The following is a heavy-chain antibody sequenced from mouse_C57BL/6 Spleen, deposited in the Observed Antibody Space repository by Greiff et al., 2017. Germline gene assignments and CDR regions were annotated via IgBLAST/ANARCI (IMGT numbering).Heavy chain of an antibody. CDR3: ARSPGDY. CDR2: INPNNGGT. CDR1: GYTFTDYY. Sequence: EVQLQQSGPELVKPGASVKISCKASGYTFTDYYMNWVKQSHGKSLEWIGDINPNNGGTSYIQKFKGKATLTVDKSSSTAYMELRSLTSEDSAVYYCARSPGDYWGKGTSVTFSS. V-gene: IGHV1-26*01. J-gene: IGHJ4*01.